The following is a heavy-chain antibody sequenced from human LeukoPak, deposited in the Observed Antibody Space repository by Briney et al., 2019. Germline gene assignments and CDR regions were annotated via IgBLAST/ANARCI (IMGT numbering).Heavy chain of an antibody. CDR1: GYTFTSYD. CDR3: ASWANQRFGEIWFDP. Sequence: ASVKVSCKASGYTFTSYDINWVRQATGQGLEWMGWMNPNSGNTGYAQKFQGRVTITRNTSISTAYMELSSLRSEDTAVYYCASWANQRFGEIWFDPWGQGTLVTVSS. J-gene: IGHJ5*02. D-gene: IGHD2-21*01. CDR2: MNPNSGNT. V-gene: IGHV1-8*03.